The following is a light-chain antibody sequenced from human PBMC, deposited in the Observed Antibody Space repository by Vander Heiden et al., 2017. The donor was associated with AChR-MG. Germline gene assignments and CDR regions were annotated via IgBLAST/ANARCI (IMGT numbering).Light chain of an antibody. V-gene: IGLV2-23*01. CDR3: CSYAGSSIVV. Sequence: QSALPQPASVSGSLGQSITISCPGTSSQVGSDNLVSWYQQHPGKAPKLMVYEGSKRPSGVSNRFSGSKSGNTASLTISGLQAEDEADYYCCSYAGSSIVVFGGGTKLTVL. CDR2: EGS. J-gene: IGLJ2*01. CDR1: SSQVGSDNL.